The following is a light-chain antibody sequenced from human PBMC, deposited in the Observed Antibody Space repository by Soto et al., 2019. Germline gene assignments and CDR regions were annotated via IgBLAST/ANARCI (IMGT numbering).Light chain of an antibody. CDR2: LNSDGSQ. CDR1: SGHNRYA. V-gene: IGLV4-69*01. J-gene: IGLJ3*02. CDR3: QPWSTDIGV. Sequence: QLVMTQPPSASASLGASVKLTCTRSSGHNRYAIAWHQQQPEKGPRYLMKLNSDGSQTKGDVIHNRFSGSSSGAERYLTSSSLQSEDEADYYCQPWSTDIGVFGGGTQLPVL.